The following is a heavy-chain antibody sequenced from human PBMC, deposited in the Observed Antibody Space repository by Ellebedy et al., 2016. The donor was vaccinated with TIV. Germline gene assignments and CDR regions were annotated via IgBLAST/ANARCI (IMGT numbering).Heavy chain of an antibody. D-gene: IGHD1-26*01. CDR3: ARDGGSYD. J-gene: IGHJ4*02. Sequence: GESLKISCAASGFTFSSYWMSWVRQAPGKGPEWVANIKQDESEKYYVDSVKGRLTISRDNAKNSLYLQMNSLRAEDTAVYYCARDGGSYDWGQGTLVTVSS. V-gene: IGHV3-7*01. CDR1: GFTFSSYW. CDR2: IKQDESEK.